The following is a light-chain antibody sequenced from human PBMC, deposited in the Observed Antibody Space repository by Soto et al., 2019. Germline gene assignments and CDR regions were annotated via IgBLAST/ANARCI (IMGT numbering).Light chain of an antibody. CDR1: QTVSSNF. Sequence: EVVLTQSPGTLSLSPGERATLACRASQTVSSNFVAWYQQEPGQAPRLLIYGASSRATGIPDRFSGSGSGTDFSFTISRLEPEDFALYYCQQYSNAPLTFGGGTKVDIK. V-gene: IGKV3-20*01. CDR2: GAS. CDR3: QQYSNAPLT. J-gene: IGKJ4*01.